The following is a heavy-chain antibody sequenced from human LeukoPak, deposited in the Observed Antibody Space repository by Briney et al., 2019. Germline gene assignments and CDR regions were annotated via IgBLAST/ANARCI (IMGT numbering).Heavy chain of an antibody. CDR1: GFTFRTFG. D-gene: IGHD3-22*01. Sequence: GGSLRLSCEASGFTFRTFGMHWVRQAPGKGREWVEIIWDDGINKYCADSAKGRFTISRDNSKNTLYLQMNSLRAEDTAVYYCARDYYDSSGQLHAGAHAFDIWGQGTMVTVSS. CDR3: ARDYYDSSGQLHAGAHAFDI. CDR2: IWDDGINK. V-gene: IGHV3-33*01. J-gene: IGHJ3*02.